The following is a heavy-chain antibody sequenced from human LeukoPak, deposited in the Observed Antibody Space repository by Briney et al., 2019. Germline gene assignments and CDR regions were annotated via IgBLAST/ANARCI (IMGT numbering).Heavy chain of an antibody. J-gene: IGHJ4*02. V-gene: IGHV3-23*01. CDR3: AKTLVATTYYFDY. Sequence: GGSLLLSCAASGFTFSTFALSWVRQAPGKGLEWASFISGSGGSTYYADAVKGRFTISRDNSKNTLYLQMNSLRAEDTAVYYCAKTLVATTYYFDYWGQGTLVTVSS. CDR2: ISGSGGST. D-gene: IGHD5-12*01. CDR1: GFTFSTFA.